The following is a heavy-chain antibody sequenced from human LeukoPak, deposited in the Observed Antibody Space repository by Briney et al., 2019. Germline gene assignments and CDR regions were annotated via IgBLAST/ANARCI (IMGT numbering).Heavy chain of an antibody. V-gene: IGHV3-49*03. CDR1: GFIFRDNA. CDR3: SRNSGTLTGWPFDI. J-gene: IGHJ3*02. D-gene: IGHD5-12*01. Sequence: GGSLRLSCTASGFIFRDNAMSWFRQAPGKGLEWVGFIRTRTYSETTEHAASVKGRFTISRDDSNDIAYPQMNSLKTEDTAVYYCSRNSGTLTGWPFDIWGQGTMVTVSS. CDR2: IRTRTYSETT.